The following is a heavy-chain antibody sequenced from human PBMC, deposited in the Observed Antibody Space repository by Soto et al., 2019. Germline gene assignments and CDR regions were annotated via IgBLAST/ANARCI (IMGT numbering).Heavy chain of an antibody. CDR3: AKGDLKYGMDV. Sequence: GGSLRLSCAASGFTFSTYSMNWVRQAPGKGLEWVSVIYSGGSTYYADSVKGRFTISRDNSKNTLYLQMNSLRAEDTAVYYCAKGDLKYGMDVWGQGTTVTVSS. J-gene: IGHJ6*02. V-gene: IGHV3-53*01. CDR1: GFTFSTYS. CDR2: IYSGGST.